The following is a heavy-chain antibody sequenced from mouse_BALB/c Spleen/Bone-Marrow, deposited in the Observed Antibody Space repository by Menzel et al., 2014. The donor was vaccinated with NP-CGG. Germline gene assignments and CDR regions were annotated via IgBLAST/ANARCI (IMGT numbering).Heavy chain of an antibody. V-gene: IGHV5-12-2*01. Sequence: EVQLVESGGGLVQPGGSLKLSCAAYGFTFSSYIMSWVRQTPEKRLEWVAYISNGGGSTHYPDTVKGRFTISRDNAKNTLYLQMSSLKSEDTAMYYCARHPIYYYGSSWGNYAMDYWGQGTSVTVSS. D-gene: IGHD1-1*01. CDR2: ISNGGGST. CDR1: GFTFSSYI. J-gene: IGHJ4*01. CDR3: ARHPIYYYGSSWGNYAMDY.